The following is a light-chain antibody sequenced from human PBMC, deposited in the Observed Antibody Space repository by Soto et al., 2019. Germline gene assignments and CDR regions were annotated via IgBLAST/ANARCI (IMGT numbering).Light chain of an antibody. CDR3: QRYNAFSQT. V-gene: IGKV1-5*01. J-gene: IGKJ1*01. CDR1: QSINSW. Sequence: DIQMTQSPSTLSASVGDRVIITCRASQSINSWVAWFQQKPGKAPKVLIYDASTLESGVPSTFSGSGSGTEFTLTIDSLQPDDVATYCCQRYNAFSQTFGQGTKVEI. CDR2: DAS.